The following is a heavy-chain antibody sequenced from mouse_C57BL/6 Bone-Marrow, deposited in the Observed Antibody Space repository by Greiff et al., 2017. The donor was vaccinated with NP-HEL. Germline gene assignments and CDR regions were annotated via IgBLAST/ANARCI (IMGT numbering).Heavy chain of an antibody. J-gene: IGHJ1*03. V-gene: IGHV5-4*01. CDR1: GFTFSSYA. D-gene: IGHD1-1*01. CDR3: ARVGVTTVVPYWYFDV. Sequence: EVQGVESGGGLVKPGGSLKLSCAASGFTFSSYAMSWVRQTPEKRLEWVATISDGGSYTYYPDNVKGRFTISRDNAKNNLYLQMSHLKSEDTAMYYCARVGVTTVVPYWYFDVWGTGTTVTVSS. CDR2: ISDGGSYT.